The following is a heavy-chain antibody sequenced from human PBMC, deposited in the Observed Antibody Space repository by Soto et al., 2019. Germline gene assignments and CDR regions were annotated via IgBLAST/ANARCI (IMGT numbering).Heavy chain of an antibody. J-gene: IGHJ6*02. CDR2: IMPVFPTP. Sequence: QVQLVQSGAEVKNPGSSVKVSCKASGGTFSTSAISWVRQAPGQGLEWVGGIMPVFPTPDYAQNFQGRVTITSDESTTTAYLELTSLRADDTAVYYCARDKDRLQLGGNYYYILDVWGQGTAITVSS. V-gene: IGHV1-69*05. CDR1: GGTFSTSA. D-gene: IGHD1-1*01. CDR3: ARDKDRLQLGGNYYYILDV.